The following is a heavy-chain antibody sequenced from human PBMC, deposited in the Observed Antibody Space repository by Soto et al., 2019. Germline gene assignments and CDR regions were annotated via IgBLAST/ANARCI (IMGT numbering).Heavy chain of an antibody. CDR3: ARDRYYDSSGYHQIDY. Sequence: QVQLQESGPGLVKPSETLSLTCTVSGGSISSYYWSWIRQPPGKGLEWIGYIYYSGSTNYNPSLKSRVTISVDTSKNQFSLKLSSVTAADTAVYYCARDRYYDSSGYHQIDYWGQGTLVTVSS. CDR1: GGSISSYY. CDR2: IYYSGST. D-gene: IGHD3-22*01. V-gene: IGHV4-59*01. J-gene: IGHJ4*02.